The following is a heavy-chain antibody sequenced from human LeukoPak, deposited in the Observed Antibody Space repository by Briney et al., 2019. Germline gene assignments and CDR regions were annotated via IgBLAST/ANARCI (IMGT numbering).Heavy chain of an antibody. CDR2: IYHTGST. CDR3: ASRKLGNDY. Sequence: SETLSLTCTISGGSVSDYYWSWIRQSPGKGLEWIGYIYHTGSTSYNPSLKSRVTISADTSQNQFSLKLRSVTAADTAVYYCASRKLGNDYWGQGTLVTVSS. CDR1: GGSVSDYY. D-gene: IGHD7-27*01. V-gene: IGHV4-59*02. J-gene: IGHJ4*02.